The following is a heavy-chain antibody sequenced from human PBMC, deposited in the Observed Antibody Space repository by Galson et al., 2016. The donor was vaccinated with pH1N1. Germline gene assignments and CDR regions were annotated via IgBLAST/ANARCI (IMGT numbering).Heavy chain of an antibody. D-gene: IGHD4-17*01. CDR2: INPTTDST. CDR1: GYSFTDYY. Sequence: SVKVSCKASGYSFTDYYIHWVRQAPGQGLEWMGIINPTTDSTSYAQKFQGRVTVTRDMSATTVYLDLSSLRSDDTAVYYCARDPTPTTGPRFSFFYGMDVWGRGTTVTVSS. J-gene: IGHJ6*02. CDR3: ARDPTPTTGPRFSFFYGMDV. V-gene: IGHV1-46*01.